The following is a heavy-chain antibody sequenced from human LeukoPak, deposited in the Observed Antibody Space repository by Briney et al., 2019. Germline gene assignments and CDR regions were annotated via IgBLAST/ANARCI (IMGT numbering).Heavy chain of an antibody. J-gene: IGHJ4*02. D-gene: IGHD6-13*01. CDR2: ISYDGNNK. CDR1: GFTFAIYA. Sequence: GGSLRLSCAASGFTFAIYAMHWVRQAPGKGLEWVAVISYDGNNKYYADSVKGRFTISRDNSKNTLYLQMNSLRAEDTAVYYCAKYSSSWYEDCWGQGTLVNVFS. CDR3: AKYSSSWYEDC. V-gene: IGHV3-30-3*02.